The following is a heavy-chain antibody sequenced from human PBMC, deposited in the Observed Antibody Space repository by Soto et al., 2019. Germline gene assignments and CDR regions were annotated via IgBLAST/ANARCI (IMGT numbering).Heavy chain of an antibody. J-gene: IGHJ5*02. V-gene: IGHV4-30-2*01. CDR3: ARGMHCSGGSCYSRWFGP. CDR1: GGSISSGGYS. D-gene: IGHD2-15*01. CDR2: IYHSGST. Sequence: SETLSLTCAVSGGSISSGGYSWSWIRQPPGKGLEWIGHIYHSGSTYYNPSHKSRVTISVDRSKNQFSLKLSSVTAADTTVYYCARGMHCSGGSCYSRWFGPWGQGTLVTVSS.